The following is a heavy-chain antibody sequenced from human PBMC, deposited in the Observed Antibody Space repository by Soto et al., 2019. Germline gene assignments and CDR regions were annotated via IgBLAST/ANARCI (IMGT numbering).Heavy chain of an antibody. CDR3: AKEGDFSAFDV. D-gene: IGHD2-21*02. Sequence: QLQLQESGSGLVRPSQTLSLICTVSGGSISSGASSWGWIRQPPGKGLEWIGYIYHTGSSHYSPSLKNRVTMSVDKSKNHCSLKLTSVTAADTAVYFCAKEGDFSAFDVWGQGTMVTVSS. CDR1: GGSISSGASS. V-gene: IGHV4-30-2*01. J-gene: IGHJ3*01. CDR2: IYHTGSS.